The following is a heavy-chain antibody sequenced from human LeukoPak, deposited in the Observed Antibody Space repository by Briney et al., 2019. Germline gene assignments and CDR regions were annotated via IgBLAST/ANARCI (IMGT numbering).Heavy chain of an antibody. CDR2: FDPEDGET. J-gene: IGHJ4*02. CDR3: ATGPPYYYDSSGYYSPPARRQLAPIDY. CDR1: GYTLTELS. Sequence: GASVKVSCKVSGYTLTELSMHWVRQAPGKGLERMGGFDPEDGETIYAQKFQGRVTMTEDTSTDTAYMELSSLRSEDTAVYYCATGPPYYYDSSGYYSPPARRQLAPIDYWGQGTLVTVSS. D-gene: IGHD3-22*01. V-gene: IGHV1-24*01.